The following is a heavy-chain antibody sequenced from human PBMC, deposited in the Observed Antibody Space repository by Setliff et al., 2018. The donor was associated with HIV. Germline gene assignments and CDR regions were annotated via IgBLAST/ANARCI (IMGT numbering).Heavy chain of an antibody. V-gene: IGHV4-4*07. J-gene: IGHJ3*01. CDR3: ARARITMIGGRLEPYAFDR. D-gene: IGHD3-22*01. Sequence: SETLSLTCTVSGGSFSTYYWSWIRQPAGEGPEYIGRVHSTGTNIYNPSLKSRVTMSVDASKNQLSLKLRSVTAADTAVYYCARARITMIGGRLEPYAFDRWGQGTKVTVSS. CDR1: GGSFSTYY. CDR2: VHSTGTN.